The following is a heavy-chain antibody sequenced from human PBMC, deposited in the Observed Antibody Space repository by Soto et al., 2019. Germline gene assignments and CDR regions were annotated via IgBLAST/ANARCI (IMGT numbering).Heavy chain of an antibody. Sequence: EVQLLESGGGLVQPGGSLRLSCAASGFTFSSYAMSWVRQAPGKGLEWVSTLSGSGSFTYYADSVKGRFTISRDNSKNTVYLQMNSLRAEDTAVYYCAPATRPYGDYSGWWGQGTLVTVST. CDR1: GFTFSSYA. D-gene: IGHD4-17*01. CDR2: LSGSGSFT. V-gene: IGHV3-23*01. J-gene: IGHJ4*02. CDR3: APATRPYGDYSGW.